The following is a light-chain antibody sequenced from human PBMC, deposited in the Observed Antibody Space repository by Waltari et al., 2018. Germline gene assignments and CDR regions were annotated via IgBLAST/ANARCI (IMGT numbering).Light chain of an antibody. CDR3: QNHERLPAT. CDR2: AAS. J-gene: IGKJ1*01. CDR1: QNIGTY. V-gene: IGKV3-20*01. Sequence: LTQSPGTLSLPPGERATLSCRSSQNIGTYLVWYQQKPGQPPRLLMVAASRRATGVPDRFSGSGSGTDFSLTISRLEPEDFAVYYCQNHERLPATFGQGTRVESK.